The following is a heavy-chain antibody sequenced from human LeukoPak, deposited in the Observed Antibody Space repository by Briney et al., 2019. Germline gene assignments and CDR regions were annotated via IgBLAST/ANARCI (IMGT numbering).Heavy chain of an antibody. D-gene: IGHD3-22*01. CDR1: GFTFNSFG. V-gene: IGHV3-30*18. J-gene: IGHJ3*02. Sequence: GGSLRLSCAASGFTFNSFGMHWVRQAPGKGLEWVAVISHDVSNKYFADSVKGLFTLSRDNSKNTLYLQMNSLRAEDTAVYYCAKDYDSSGWAAFDIWGQGTMVTVSS. CDR3: AKDYDSSGWAAFDI. CDR2: ISHDVSNK.